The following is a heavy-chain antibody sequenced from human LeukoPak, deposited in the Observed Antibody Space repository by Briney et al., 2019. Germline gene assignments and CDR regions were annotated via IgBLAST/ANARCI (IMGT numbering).Heavy chain of an antibody. CDR2: ISSSSSYI. J-gene: IGHJ4*02. D-gene: IGHD4-11*01. Sequence: PGGSLRLSCAASGFTFSTYSMNGVRQAPGKGLEWVSFISSSSSYIYYADSVTGRFTISRDNAKNSLYLQMNSLRAEDTAVYYCARDLPPTMTTVTTVDYWGQGTLVTVSS. CDR3: ARDLPPTMTTVTTVDY. V-gene: IGHV3-21*01. CDR1: GFTFSTYS.